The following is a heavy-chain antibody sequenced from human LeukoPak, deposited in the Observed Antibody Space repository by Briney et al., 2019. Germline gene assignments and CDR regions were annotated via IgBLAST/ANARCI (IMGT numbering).Heavy chain of an antibody. CDR3: ARDPYSSGWYGAPVY. CDR2: VDPEDGET. J-gene: IGHJ4*02. CDR1: GYTFTDYY. D-gene: IGHD6-19*01. V-gene: IGHV1-69-2*01. Sequence: ASVKISCKVSGYTFTDYYMHWVQQAPGKGLEWMGLVDPEDGETIYAEKFQGRVTITADTSTDTAYMELSSLRSEDTALYYCARDPYSSGWYGAPVYWGQGTLVTVSS.